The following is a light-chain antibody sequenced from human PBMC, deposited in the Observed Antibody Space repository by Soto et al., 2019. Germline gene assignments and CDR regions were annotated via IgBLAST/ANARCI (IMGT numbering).Light chain of an antibody. CDR1: SSDVGGYNY. Sequence: QSALTQPPSASGSRGQSVTISCTGTSSDVGGYNYVSWYQQHPGKAPKLMIYEVSKRPSGVPDRFSGSKSGNTASLTVSGLQPEDEADYYCSSYAGSNNLGVFGGGTKLTDL. V-gene: IGLV2-8*01. CDR3: SSYAGSNNLGV. CDR2: EVS. J-gene: IGLJ3*02.